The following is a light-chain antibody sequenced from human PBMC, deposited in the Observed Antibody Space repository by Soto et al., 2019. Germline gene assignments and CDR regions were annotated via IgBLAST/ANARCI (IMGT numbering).Light chain of an antibody. CDR1: QSVSSNY. J-gene: IGKJ1*01. CDR2: GAS. Sequence: EIVMTQSPGTLSLSPGERATLSCRASQSVSSNYLAWYQKKPGQDPRLLIYGASNRATGIPDRFSGSGSGTDFNLTISRLETEDFAAYYCQQRSNWPRTFGQGTKVEIK. V-gene: IGKV3D-20*02. CDR3: QQRSNWPRT.